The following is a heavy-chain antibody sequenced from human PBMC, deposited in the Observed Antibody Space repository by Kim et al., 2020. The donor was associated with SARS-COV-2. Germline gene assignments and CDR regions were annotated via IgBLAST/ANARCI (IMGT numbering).Heavy chain of an antibody. CDR1: GGSISSYY. CDR2: IYYSGST. Sequence: SETLSLTCTVSGGSISSYYWSWIRQPPGKGLEWIGYIYYSGSTNYNPSLKSRVTISVDTSKNQFSLKLSSVTAADTAVYYCARDGGYDFWSGYSIKPYYYYGMDVWGQGTTVTVSS. V-gene: IGHV4-59*13. D-gene: IGHD3-3*01. J-gene: IGHJ6*02. CDR3: ARDGGYDFWSGYSIKPYYYYGMDV.